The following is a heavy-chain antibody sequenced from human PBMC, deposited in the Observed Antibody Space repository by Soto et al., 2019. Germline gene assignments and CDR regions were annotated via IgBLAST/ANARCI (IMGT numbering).Heavy chain of an antibody. CDR2: IIPIFGTA. V-gene: IGHV1-69*13. CDR3: ARSDSSGYYN. Sequence: GASVKVSCKASGYTFTGYYMHWVRQAPGQGLEWMGGIIPIFGTANYAQKFQGRVTITADESTSTAYMELSSLRSEDAAVYYCARSDSSGYYNWGQGTLVTVSS. J-gene: IGHJ4*02. CDR1: GYTFTGYY. D-gene: IGHD3-22*01.